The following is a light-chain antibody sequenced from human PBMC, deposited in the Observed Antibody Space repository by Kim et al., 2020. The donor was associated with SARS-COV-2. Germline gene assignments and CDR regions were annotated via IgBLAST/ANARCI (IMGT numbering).Light chain of an antibody. CDR2: RNN. CDR1: SSNIGSNY. J-gene: IGLJ2*01. CDR3: AAWDDSLV. V-gene: IGLV1-47*01. Sequence: QSVLTQPPSASGTPGQRVTISCSGSSSNIGSNYVYWYQQLPGTAPKLLIYRNNQRPSGVPDRFSGSKSGTSVSLAISGLRSEDEADYYCAAWDDSLVFGGGTQLTVL.